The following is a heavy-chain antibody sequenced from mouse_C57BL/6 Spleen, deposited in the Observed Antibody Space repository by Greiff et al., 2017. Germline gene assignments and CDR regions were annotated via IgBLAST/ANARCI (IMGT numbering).Heavy chain of an antibody. CDR2: ISDGGSYT. CDR3: AREGMITDAMDY. D-gene: IGHD2-4*01. V-gene: IGHV5-4*01. CDR1: GFTFSSYA. J-gene: IGHJ4*01. Sequence: EVQLVESGGGLVKPGGSLKLSCAASGFTFSSYAMSWVRQTPGKRLEWVATISDGGSYTYYPDNVKGRFAISRDNAKNNLYLQMSHLKSEDTAMCYCAREGMITDAMDYWGQGTSGPVSS.